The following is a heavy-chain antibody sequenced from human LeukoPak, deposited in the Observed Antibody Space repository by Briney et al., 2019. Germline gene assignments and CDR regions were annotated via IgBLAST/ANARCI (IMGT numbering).Heavy chain of an antibody. CDR3: AREDPICSGGTCYDY. V-gene: IGHV4-59*01. Sequence: SETLSLTCTVSGGSISSYYWSWIRQPPGKGLEWIGYIHYSGSTNYSPSLKSRVIISADTSKNQFSLKLSSVTAADTAVYYCAREDPICSGGTCYDYWGQGTLVTVSS. CDR1: GGSISSYY. D-gene: IGHD2-15*01. J-gene: IGHJ4*02. CDR2: IHYSGST.